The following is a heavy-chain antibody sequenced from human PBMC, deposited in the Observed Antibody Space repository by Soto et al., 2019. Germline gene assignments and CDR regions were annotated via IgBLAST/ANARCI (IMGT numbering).Heavy chain of an antibody. CDR3: ARDSGITIFGVGYYGMDV. CDR2: ISSSGSTI. CDR1: GFTFSDYY. J-gene: IGHJ6*02. D-gene: IGHD3-3*01. V-gene: IGHV3-11*01. Sequence: QVQLVESGGGLVKPGGSLRLSCAASGFTFSDYYMSWIRQAPGKGLEWVSYISSSGSTIYYADSVKGRFTISRDNXKXSXXLQMNSLRAEDTAVYYCARDSGITIFGVGYYGMDVWGQGTTVTVSS.